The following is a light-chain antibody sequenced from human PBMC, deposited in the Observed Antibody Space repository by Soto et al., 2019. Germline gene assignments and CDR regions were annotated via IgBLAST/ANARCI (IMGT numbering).Light chain of an antibody. V-gene: IGKV1-27*01. CDR2: AAS. CDR3: QKYNSAPRT. J-gene: IGKJ1*01. CDR1: QGISNY. Sequence: DIQMTQSPSSLSASVGDRVTITCRASQGISNYLAWYQQKPVKVPKLLIYAASTLQSGVPSRFRGSGSGTDFTLNISSLQPEDVANYYCQKYNSAPRTFGQGTKVEIK.